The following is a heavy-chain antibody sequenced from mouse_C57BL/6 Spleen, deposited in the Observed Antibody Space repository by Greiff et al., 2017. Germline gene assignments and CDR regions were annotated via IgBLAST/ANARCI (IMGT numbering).Heavy chain of an antibody. J-gene: IGHJ2*01. CDR1: GYTFTSYW. CDR2: INPSNGGT. V-gene: IGHV1-53*01. CDR3: TRGAY. Sequence: VQLQQSGTELVKPGASVKLSCKASGYTFTSYWMHWVKQRPGQGLEWIGNINPSNGGTAYNQKFKGKAILTADKSSSTAYMELRSLTSEDSAVYYCTRGAYWGQGTTLTVSS.